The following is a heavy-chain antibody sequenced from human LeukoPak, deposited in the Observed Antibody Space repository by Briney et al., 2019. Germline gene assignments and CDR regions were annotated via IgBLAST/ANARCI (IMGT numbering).Heavy chain of an antibody. J-gene: IGHJ4*02. CDR3: AKHHDY. V-gene: IGHV3-30*18. CDR2: ISYDGSNK. CDR1: GFTFSSYG. Sequence: PGRSLRLSCAASGFTFSSYGMHWVRQAPGKGLEWVAVISYDGSNKYYADSVKGRFTISRDNSKNTLYLQMSSLRAEDTAVYYCAKHHDYWGQGTLVTVSS.